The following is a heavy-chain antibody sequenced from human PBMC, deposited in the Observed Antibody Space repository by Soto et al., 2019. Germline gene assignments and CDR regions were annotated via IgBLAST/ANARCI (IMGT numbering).Heavy chain of an antibody. CDR3: ARAPTGDEWGTFDY. Sequence: QVQLVQSGAEVKKPGVSVKVSCKASGYTFTSYAMHWVRQAPGQRLEWMGWINAGNGNTKYSQKFQGRVTITRDTSASTAYMELSSLRSEDTAVYYCARAPTGDEWGTFDYWGQGTLVTVSS. V-gene: IGHV1-3*01. D-gene: IGHD7-27*01. CDR1: GYTFTSYA. J-gene: IGHJ4*02. CDR2: INAGNGNT.